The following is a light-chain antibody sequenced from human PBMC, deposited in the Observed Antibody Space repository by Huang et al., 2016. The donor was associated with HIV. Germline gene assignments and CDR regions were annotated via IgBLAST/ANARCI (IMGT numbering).Light chain of an antibody. CDR1: QSVSSY. CDR2: DTS. V-gene: IGKV3-11*01. Sequence: EIVLTQSPATLSLSPGERATLSCRASQSVSSYLAWYQQKPGQAPRLLIYDTSNRATVIPARFGGSGSGTDFTLTISSLEPEDFAVYFCQQRGNWPYTFGQGTKLEIK. CDR3: QQRGNWPYT. J-gene: IGKJ2*01.